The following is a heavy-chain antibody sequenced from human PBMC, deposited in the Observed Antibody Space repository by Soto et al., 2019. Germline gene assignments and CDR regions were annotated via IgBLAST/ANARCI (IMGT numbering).Heavy chain of an antibody. CDR3: ARAVGDIVVVVAASNWFDP. V-gene: IGHV4-34*01. J-gene: IGHJ5*02. CDR2: INRSGST. CDR1: GGSFSGYY. D-gene: IGHD2-15*01. Sequence: QVQLQQWGAGLLKPSETLSLTCAVYGGSFSGYYWSWIRQPPGKGLEWIGEINRSGSTNYNPSLKSRVTISVDTSKNQFSLKLSSVTAADTAVYYCARAVGDIVVVVAASNWFDPWGQGTLVTVSS.